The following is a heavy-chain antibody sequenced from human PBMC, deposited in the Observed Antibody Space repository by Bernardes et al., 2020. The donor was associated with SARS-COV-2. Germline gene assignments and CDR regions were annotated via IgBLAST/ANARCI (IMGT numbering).Heavy chain of an antibody. Sequence: GSLRLSCAGSGFTFSTSWMHWVRQAPGKGLVWVARMNSDGRTINYADSVKDRFTISRDNAGNTLYLQMNSLRADDTAVYYCARAGYYRFDYWGQGTLVTVSS. CDR3: ARAGYYRFDY. J-gene: IGHJ4*02. V-gene: IGHV3-74*01. CDR1: GFTFSTSW. CDR2: MNSDGRTI. D-gene: IGHD3-22*01.